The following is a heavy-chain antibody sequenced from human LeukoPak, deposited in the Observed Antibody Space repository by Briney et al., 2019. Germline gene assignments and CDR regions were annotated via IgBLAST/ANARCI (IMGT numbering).Heavy chain of an antibody. CDR2: INPNSGGT. D-gene: IGHD1-26*01. CDR3: ARGIRGGSYYGYYYYMDV. CDR1: GYTFTGYY. J-gene: IGHJ6*03. Sequence: ASVKVSCKASGYTFTGYYMHWVRQAPGQGLEWMGWINPNSGGTNHAQKFQGRVTMTRDTSISTAYMELSRLRSDDTAVYYCARGIRGGSYYGYYYYMDVWGKGTTVTVSS. V-gene: IGHV1-2*02.